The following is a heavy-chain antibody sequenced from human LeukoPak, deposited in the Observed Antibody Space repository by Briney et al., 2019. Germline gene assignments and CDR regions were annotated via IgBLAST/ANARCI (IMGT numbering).Heavy chain of an antibody. CDR2: IIPIFGTA. CDR3: ARDRPGRHCSTTRCYIASPFDP. Sequence: ASVKVSCKASGYTFTSYAISWVRQAPGQGLEWMGGIIPIFGTAIYAQKLQGRVTITADDSTSTAYMELSSLRSEDTAVYYCARDRPGRHCSTTRCYIASPFDPWGQGALVTVSS. V-gene: IGHV1-69*13. CDR1: GYTFTSYA. J-gene: IGHJ5*02. D-gene: IGHD2-2*02.